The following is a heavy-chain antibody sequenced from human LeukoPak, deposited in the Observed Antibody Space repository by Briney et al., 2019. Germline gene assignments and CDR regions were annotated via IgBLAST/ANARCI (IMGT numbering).Heavy chain of an antibody. CDR3: ARREDITAAGNNAFDI. V-gene: IGHV5-51*01. Sequence: GESLKISCKGSGYSFTSYWIGWVRQMPGKGLEWMGIIYPGDSDTRYSPSFQGQVTISADKSISTAYLQWSSLKALDTAMYYCARREDITAAGNNAFDIWGQGTVVTVSS. CDR1: GYSFTSYW. D-gene: IGHD6-13*01. J-gene: IGHJ3*02. CDR2: IYPGDSDT.